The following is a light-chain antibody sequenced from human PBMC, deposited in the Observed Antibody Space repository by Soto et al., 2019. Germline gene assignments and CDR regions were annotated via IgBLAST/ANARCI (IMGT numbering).Light chain of an antibody. CDR1: QSVSSSY. CDR3: QQYDSSPQT. V-gene: IGKV3-20*01. J-gene: IGKJ1*01. Sequence: EIVLTQSPGTLSLSPGERATLSCRASQSVSSSYLAWYQQKLGQAPRLLIYGASSRATGIPDRFSGSGSGTDFTLTISRLEPEDFAVYYFQQYDSSPQTFGQGTKVEIK. CDR2: GAS.